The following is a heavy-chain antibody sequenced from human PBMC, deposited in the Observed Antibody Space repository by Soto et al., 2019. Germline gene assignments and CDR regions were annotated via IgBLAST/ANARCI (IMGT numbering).Heavy chain of an antibody. CDR1: GFTFSSYS. Sequence: EVQLVESGGGLVQPGGSLRLSCAASGFTFSSYSMNWVRQAPGKGLEWVSYISRSSSTIYYADSVKGRFTMSRDNAKNSLYLQMNSLRDADTSVYYCARVAGATLADYWGQGTLVTVSS. J-gene: IGHJ4*02. D-gene: IGHD1-26*01. CDR3: ARVAGATLADY. CDR2: ISRSSSTI. V-gene: IGHV3-48*02.